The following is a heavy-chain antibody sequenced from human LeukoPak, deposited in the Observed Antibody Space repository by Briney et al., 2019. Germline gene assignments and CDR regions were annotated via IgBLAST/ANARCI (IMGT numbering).Heavy chain of an antibody. V-gene: IGHV3-66*02. CDR3: ARRGDCSSTSCLFFDY. D-gene: IGHD2-2*01. CDR2: IYSGGST. J-gene: IGHJ4*02. CDR1: GFTFSSNY. Sequence: GGSLRLSCAASGFTFSSNYMSWVRQAPGKGLEWVSVIYSGGSTYYADSVKGRFTISRDNSKNTRYLQMNSLRAEDTAVYYCARRGDCSSTSCLFFDYWGQGTLVTVSS.